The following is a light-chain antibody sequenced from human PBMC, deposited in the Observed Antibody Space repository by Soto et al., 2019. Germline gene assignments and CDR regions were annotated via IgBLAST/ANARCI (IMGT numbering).Light chain of an antibody. Sequence: EIVMTQSPATLSVSPGERATLSCRASQSISTNLAWYHQKPGQAPRLLIYGASTRATGIPARFSGSGSGTEFTLTISSLQSEDVATYYCQKYNSAPQTFGQGTRLEIK. J-gene: IGKJ5*01. CDR1: QSISTN. V-gene: IGKV3-15*01. CDR2: GAS. CDR3: QKYNSAPQT.